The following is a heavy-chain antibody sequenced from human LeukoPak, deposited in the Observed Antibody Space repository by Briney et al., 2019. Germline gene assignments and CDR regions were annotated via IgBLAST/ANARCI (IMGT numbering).Heavy chain of an antibody. Sequence: PGGSLRLSCAASGFTFKNYNMHWVRQAPGKGLECISYISSSSSSIYSADSVQGRFTVSRDNAKNSLFLQMNSLRAEDTAVYYCARENYADFFDYWGQGTLVTVSS. CDR1: GFTFKNYN. D-gene: IGHD3-16*01. CDR2: ISSSSSSI. CDR3: ARENYADFFDY. J-gene: IGHJ4*02. V-gene: IGHV3-48*01.